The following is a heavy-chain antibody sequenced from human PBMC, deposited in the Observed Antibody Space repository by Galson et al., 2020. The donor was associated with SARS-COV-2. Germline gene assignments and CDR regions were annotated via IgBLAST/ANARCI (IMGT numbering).Heavy chain of an antibody. V-gene: IGHV3-23*01. CDR3: AKGYSPDY. CDR2: ISGSGGRT. D-gene: IGHD5-18*01. Sequence: GESLKISCAASGFTFSSYAMSWVRQAPGKGLEWVSAISGSGGRTYYADSVKGRFTISRDNSKNTLYLQMNSLRAEDTAVYYCAKGYSPDYWGQGTLVTVSS. J-gene: IGHJ4*02. CDR1: GFTFSSYA.